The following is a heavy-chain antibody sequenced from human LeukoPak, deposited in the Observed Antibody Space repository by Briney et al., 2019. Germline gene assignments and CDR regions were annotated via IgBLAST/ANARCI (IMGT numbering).Heavy chain of an antibody. J-gene: IGHJ4*02. CDR2: ISSSSSYI. CDR3: ARDGEQLVRFDY. D-gene: IGHD6-6*01. Sequence: GGSLRLSCAASGFTFSSYSMNWVRQAPGKWLEWVSSISSSSSYIYYADSVKGRFTISRDNAKNSLYLQMNSLRAEDTAVYYCARDGEQLVRFDYWGQGTLVTVSS. V-gene: IGHV3-21*01. CDR1: GFTFSSYS.